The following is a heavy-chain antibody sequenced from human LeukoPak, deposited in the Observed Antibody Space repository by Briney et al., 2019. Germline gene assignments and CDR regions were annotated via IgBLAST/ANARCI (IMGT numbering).Heavy chain of an antibody. D-gene: IGHD5-18*01. CDR3: ARARGGRGYSYGLFDY. J-gene: IGHJ4*02. Sequence: PSETLSLTCAVYGGSFSGYYWSWIRQPPEKGLEWIGEINHSGSTNYNPSLKSRVTISVDTSKNQFSLKLSSVTAADTAVYYCARARGGRGYSYGLFDYWGQGTLVTVS. CDR1: GGSFSGYY. CDR2: INHSGST. V-gene: IGHV4-34*01.